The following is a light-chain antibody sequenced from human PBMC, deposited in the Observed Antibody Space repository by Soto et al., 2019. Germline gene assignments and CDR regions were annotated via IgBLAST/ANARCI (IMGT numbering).Light chain of an antibody. V-gene: IGLV2-14*03. CDR1: SSDVGGYNF. CDR3: NSYTSSSTLV. Sequence: QSVLTQPASVSGSPGQSITISCNGTSSDVGGYNFVSWYQQHPGKAPKLMLYNVYDRPSGISHRFSGSRSGNTASLTISGLQAEDEAHYYCNSYTSSSTLVFGGGTKVTVL. CDR2: NVY. J-gene: IGLJ2*01.